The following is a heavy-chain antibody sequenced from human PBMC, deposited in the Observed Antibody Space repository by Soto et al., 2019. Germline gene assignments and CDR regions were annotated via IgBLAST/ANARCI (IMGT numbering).Heavy chain of an antibody. J-gene: IGHJ6*02. CDR3: AIEAGSSWDHYYYGMDV. CDR2: IYYSGST. V-gene: IGHV4-59*01. D-gene: IGHD6-13*01. CDR1: CGSISSYY. Sequence: SETLSLTCTVSCGSISSYYWSWILQPPGKGLEWIGYIYYSGSTNYNPSLKSRVTISVDTSKNQFSLKLSSVTAADTAVYYCAIEAGSSWDHYYYGMDVWGQGTTVTVSS.